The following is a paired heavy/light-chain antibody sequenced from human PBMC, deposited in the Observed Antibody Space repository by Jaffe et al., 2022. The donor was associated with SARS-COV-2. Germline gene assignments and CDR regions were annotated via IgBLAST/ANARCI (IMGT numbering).Heavy chain of an antibody. Sequence: EVQLLESGGGLVQPGGSLRLSCAASGFTFTTYAMSWVRQAPGKGLEWVSAISINVVTTYYADSVRGRFTISRDNSKNTLYLQMNSLRAEDTALYYCAKCGRNGCHGVDYWGQGALVTVSS. D-gene: IGHD6-19*01. CDR1: GFTFTTYA. V-gene: IGHV3-23*01. CDR2: ISINVVTT. J-gene: IGHJ4*02. CDR3: AKCGRNGCHGVDY.
Light chain of an antibody. CDR2: DVN. Sequence: QSALTQPASVSGSPGQSITISCTGTSSDVGGYNYVSWYQQYPGKAPKLLICDVNDRPSGVSNRFSGSKSGNTASLTISGLQAEDEADYYCSSYTSSSTWVFGGGTKLTVL. V-gene: IGLV2-14*03. CDR3: SSYTSSSTWV. CDR1: SSDVGGYNY. J-gene: IGLJ3*02.